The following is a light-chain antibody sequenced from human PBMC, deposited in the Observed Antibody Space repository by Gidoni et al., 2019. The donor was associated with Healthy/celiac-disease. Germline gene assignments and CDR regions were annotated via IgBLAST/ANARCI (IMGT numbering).Light chain of an antibody. CDR3: QAWDSSTYVV. CDR1: KLVDKY. CDR2: QDS. J-gene: IGLJ2*01. Sequence: SYQLTQPPSVSVSTGQTASITSSGDKLVDKYACWYQQKPGQSPVLVIYQDSKRPSGIPERFSGSNSGNTANLTISGTQAMDEADYYCQAWDSSTYVVFGGGTKLTVL. V-gene: IGLV3-1*01.